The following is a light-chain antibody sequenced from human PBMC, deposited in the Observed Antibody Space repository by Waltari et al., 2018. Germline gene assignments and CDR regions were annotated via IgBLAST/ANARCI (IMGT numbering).Light chain of an antibody. V-gene: IGLV2-14*03. Sequence: QSALTQPASVSGSPGQSITISCTGTSSDVGGYNYVSWYQQHPGKAPQLMIYDVSKRTSGVYNRVARSKYGNTASLTSYGLHAEDEADYYCSAYTSSSVVVVGGGTKLTVL. CDR3: SAYTSSSVVV. J-gene: IGLJ2*01. CDR2: DVS. CDR1: SSDVGGYNY.